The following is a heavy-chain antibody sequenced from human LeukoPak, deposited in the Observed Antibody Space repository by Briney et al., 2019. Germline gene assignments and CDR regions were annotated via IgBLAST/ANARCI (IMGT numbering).Heavy chain of an antibody. Sequence: ASVKVSCKASGYTFTSNYIHWVRQAPGQGLEWMGMIYPKDGSTSYARKFQGRVTVTRDTSTSTVHMELSGLRSEDTAVYYCARDQEGFDYWGEGTLVTVSS. CDR2: IYPKDGST. CDR1: GYTFTSNY. V-gene: IGHV1-46*01. J-gene: IGHJ4*02. CDR3: ARDQEGFDY.